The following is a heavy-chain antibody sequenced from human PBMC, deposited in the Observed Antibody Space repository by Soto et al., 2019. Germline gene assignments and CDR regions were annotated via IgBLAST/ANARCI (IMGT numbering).Heavy chain of an antibody. J-gene: IGHJ6*03. CDR3: ARDRGVAGGSGYYYYMDV. D-gene: IGHD6-19*01. CDR2: INPNSGGT. V-gene: IGHV1-2*04. Sequence: QVQLVQSGAEVKKPGASVKVSCKASGYTFTGYYMHWVRQAPGQGLEWMGWINPNSGGTNYAPKFQGWVTMTRDTSISTAYVELRRLRSDDTAVYYCARDRGVAGGSGYYYYMDVWGKGTTVTVSS. CDR1: GYTFTGYY.